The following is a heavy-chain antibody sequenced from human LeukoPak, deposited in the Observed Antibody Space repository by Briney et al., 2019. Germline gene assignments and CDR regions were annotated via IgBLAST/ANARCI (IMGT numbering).Heavy chain of an antibody. D-gene: IGHD1-26*01. V-gene: IGHV3-73*01. J-gene: IGHJ5*02. CDR1: GFTFSGSA. Sequence: GGSLRLSCAASGFTFSGSAMHWVRQASGKGLEWVSRIRSKANSYATAYAASVKGRFTISRDDSKNTAYLQMNSLKTEDTAVYYCTRRLVGATGNNWFDPWGQGTLVTVSS. CDR2: IRSKANSYAT. CDR3: TRRLVGATGNNWFDP.